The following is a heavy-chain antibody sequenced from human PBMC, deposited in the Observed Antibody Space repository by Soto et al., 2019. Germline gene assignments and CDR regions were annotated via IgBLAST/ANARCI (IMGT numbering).Heavy chain of an antibody. V-gene: IGHV3-30-3*01. CDR3: AREAYYDFWSGYPGYYYYGMDV. CDR1: GFTFSSYA. J-gene: IGHJ6*02. D-gene: IGHD3-3*01. Sequence: PXGSLRLSCAASGFTFSSYAMHWVRQAPGKGLDWVAVISYDGSNKYYADSVKGRFTISRDNSKNTLYLQMNSLRAEDTAVYYCAREAYYDFWSGYPGYYYYGMDVWGQGTTVTVSS. CDR2: ISYDGSNK.